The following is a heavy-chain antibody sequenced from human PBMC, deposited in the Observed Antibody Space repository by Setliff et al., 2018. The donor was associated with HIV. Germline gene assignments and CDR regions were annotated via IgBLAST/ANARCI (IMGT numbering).Heavy chain of an antibody. CDR1: GFTFSNAW. D-gene: IGHD3-22*01. CDR2: IRSKVDGGAA. CDR3: ATAPGYYDSSPFDW. V-gene: IGHV3-15*05. Sequence: PGGSLRLSCAASGFTFSNAWMNWVRQAPGKGLEWVGRIRSKVDGGAADYAAPVKGRFTISRDDSKNTLYLQMSSLKTEDTAVYYCATAPGYYDSSPFDWWGPGTLVTVSS. J-gene: IGHJ4*02.